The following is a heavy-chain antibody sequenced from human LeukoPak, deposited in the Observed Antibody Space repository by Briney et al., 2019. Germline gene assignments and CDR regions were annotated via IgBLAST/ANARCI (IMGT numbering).Heavy chain of an antibody. J-gene: IGHJ3*02. D-gene: IGHD6-19*01. Sequence: GGSPRLSCAASGFTFSSYAMSWVRQAPGKGLEWVSAISGSGGSTYYADSVKGRFTISRDNSKNTLYLQMNSLRAEDTAVYYCAKAGEYSSGWPDAFDIWGQGTMVTVSS. CDR1: GFTFSSYA. CDR2: ISGSGGST. V-gene: IGHV3-23*01. CDR3: AKAGEYSSGWPDAFDI.